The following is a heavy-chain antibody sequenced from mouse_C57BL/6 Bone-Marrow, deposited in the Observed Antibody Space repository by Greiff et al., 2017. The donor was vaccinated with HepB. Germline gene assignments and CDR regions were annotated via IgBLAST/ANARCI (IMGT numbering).Heavy chain of an antibody. CDR3: TLYGI. CDR1: GFNIKDDY. V-gene: IGHV14-4*01. Sequence: EVKVVESGAELVRPGASVKLSCTASGFNIKDDYMHWVKQRPEQGLEWIGWIDPENGDTEYASKFQGKATITADTSSNTAYLQLSSLTSEDTAVYYCTLYGIWGQGTLVTVSA. CDR2: IDPENGDT. D-gene: IGHD1-1*01. J-gene: IGHJ3*01.